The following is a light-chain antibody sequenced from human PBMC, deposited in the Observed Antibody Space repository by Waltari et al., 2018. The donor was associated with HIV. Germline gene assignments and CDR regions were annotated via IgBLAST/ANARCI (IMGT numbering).Light chain of an antibody. V-gene: IGKV3-15*01. Sequence: SPATLSVSPGESATLSCRASQRVATNLAWYQQKPGQAPRLLIYAASTRATGVPARFSGSGSGTEFTLTITSLQSEDVAVYYCQQYNNSPPWSFGQGTKVEI. CDR1: QRVATN. CDR3: QQYNNSPPWS. CDR2: AAS. J-gene: IGKJ1*01.